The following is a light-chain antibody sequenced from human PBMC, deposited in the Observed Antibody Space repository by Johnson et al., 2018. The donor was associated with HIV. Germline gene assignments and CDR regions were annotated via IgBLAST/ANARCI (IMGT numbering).Light chain of an antibody. CDR3: GTWDSTLSAGGV. J-gene: IGLJ1*01. Sequence: VLTQPPSVYAAPGQKVTISCSGSSSNIGNNYVSWYQQLPGTAPKLLIYDNNKRPSGIPDRFSGSKSGTSATLGITGLQTGDDADYYCGTWDSTLSAGGVFGTGTKVTVL. CDR2: DNN. CDR1: SSNIGNNY. V-gene: IGLV1-51*01.